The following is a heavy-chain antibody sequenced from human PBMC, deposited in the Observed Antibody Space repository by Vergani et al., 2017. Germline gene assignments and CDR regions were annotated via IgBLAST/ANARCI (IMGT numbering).Heavy chain of an antibody. CDR2: IESNSATKYPV. V-gene: IGHV3-9*01. D-gene: IGHD3-16*01. CDR3: AKYNDYVTDGPFDL. J-gene: IGHJ2*01. Sequence: DVDLVEAGGGLVQPGGSLRLSCAASGFLFQDFAFHWVRQVSGRGLEWVSGIESNSATKYPVKYGNSMEGRFIISRDNTKKAVFLQMNNLRHEDTALYFSAKYNDYVTDGPFDLWGRGTLVTVSS. CDR1: GFLFQDFA.